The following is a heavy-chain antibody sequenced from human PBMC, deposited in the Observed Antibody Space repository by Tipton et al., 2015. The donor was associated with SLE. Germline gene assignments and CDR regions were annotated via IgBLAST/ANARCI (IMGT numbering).Heavy chain of an antibody. V-gene: IGHV4-34*01. D-gene: IGHD1-20*01. J-gene: IGHJ4*02. CDR1: GGSFSGYY. Sequence: TLSLTCAVYGGSFSGYYWSWIRQPPGKGLEWIGEINHSGSTNYNPSLKSRVTISVDTSKNQFSLKLSSVTAADTAVYYCASRGVTGTPRGYFDYWGQGTLVTVSS. CDR2: INHSGST. CDR3: ASRGVTGTPRGYFDY.